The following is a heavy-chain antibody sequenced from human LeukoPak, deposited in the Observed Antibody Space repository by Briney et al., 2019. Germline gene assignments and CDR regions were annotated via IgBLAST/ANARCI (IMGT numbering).Heavy chain of an antibody. CDR1: GYTFTSYY. V-gene: IGHV1-2*02. Sequence: ASVKVSCKASGYTFTSYYMHWVRQAPGQGLEWMGWINPNSGGTNYAQKFQGRVTMTRDTSISTAYMELSRLRSDDTAVYYCARTAVDQDYFDYWGQGTLVTVSS. CDR3: ARTAVDQDYFDY. CDR2: INPNSGGT. D-gene: IGHD6-19*01. J-gene: IGHJ4*02.